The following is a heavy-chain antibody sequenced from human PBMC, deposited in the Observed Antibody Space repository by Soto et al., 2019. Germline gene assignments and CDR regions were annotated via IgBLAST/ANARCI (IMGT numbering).Heavy chain of an antibody. V-gene: IGHV1-69*01. D-gene: IGHD3-22*01. CDR2: IIPIFGTA. CDR3: ARDPPYYYDSSGYYSAFDI. CDR1: GGTFSSYA. Sequence: QVQLVQSGAEVKKPGSSVKVSCKASGGTFSSYAISWVRQAPGQGLEWMGGIIPIFGTANYAQKFQGRVTITADESTSTAYMELSSLRSEDTAVYYCARDPPYYYDSSGYYSAFDIWDQGTMVTVSS. J-gene: IGHJ3*02.